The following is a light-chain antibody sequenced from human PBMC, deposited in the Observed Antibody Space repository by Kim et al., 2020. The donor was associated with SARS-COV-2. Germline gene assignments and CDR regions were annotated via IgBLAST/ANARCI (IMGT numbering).Light chain of an antibody. CDR1: QDISNY. J-gene: IGKJ4*01. CDR2: DAS. Sequence: DIQMTQSPSSLSASVGDRVTITCQASQDISNYLNWYQQKPGKAPKLLIYDASNLETGVPSRFSGSGSGTDFTFTISSLQPEDIATYYCQQYDNRVFGGGTKLEIK. CDR3: QQYDNRV. V-gene: IGKV1-33*01.